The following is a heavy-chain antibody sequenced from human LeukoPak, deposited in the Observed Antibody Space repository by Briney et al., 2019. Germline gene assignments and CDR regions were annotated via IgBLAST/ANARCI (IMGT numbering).Heavy chain of an antibody. D-gene: IGHD5-12*01. J-gene: IGHJ4*02. Sequence: ASVKVSCKASGYTFTGYSMHWVRQAPGQGLEWLGWINPNSGGTKYAQKFQGRVTMTRDTSINTAYMELSRLRSDDTAVYYCARVASDQDLDFWGQGTLVTVSS. V-gene: IGHV1-2*02. CDR1: GYTFTGYS. CDR2: INPNSGGT. CDR3: ARVASDQDLDF.